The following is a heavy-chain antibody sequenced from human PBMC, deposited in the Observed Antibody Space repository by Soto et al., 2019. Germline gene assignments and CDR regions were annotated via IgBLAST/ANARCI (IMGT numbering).Heavy chain of an antibody. D-gene: IGHD5-12*01. CDR1: GGSITTGGYY. V-gene: IGHV4-31*03. Sequence: ASETLSLTCTVSGGSITTGGYYWSWIRQLPGKGLEWIGHRYYSESTYYNPSLKSRVTISVDTSKNQFSLKLSSVTAADTAVYYCARGWSGYVYNWFDPWGQGTLVTVSS. J-gene: IGHJ5*02. CDR3: ARGWSGYVYNWFDP. CDR2: RYYSEST.